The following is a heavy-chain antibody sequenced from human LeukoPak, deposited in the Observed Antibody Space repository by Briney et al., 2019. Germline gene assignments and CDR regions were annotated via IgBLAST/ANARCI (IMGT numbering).Heavy chain of an antibody. J-gene: IGHJ4*02. CDR3: ARVQPHRIYYDNSDYPTRNDY. CDR1: GYTFSSYD. D-gene: IGHD3-22*01. Sequence: ASVKVSCKASGYTFSSYDIHWVRQAPGQGLEWMGWISVYNGNTNYVQKFQGRVTMTTDTPTSTAYMELRSLRSDDTAVYYCARVQPHRIYYDNSDYPTRNDYWGQGTLVTVSS. CDR2: ISVYNGNT. V-gene: IGHV1-18*01.